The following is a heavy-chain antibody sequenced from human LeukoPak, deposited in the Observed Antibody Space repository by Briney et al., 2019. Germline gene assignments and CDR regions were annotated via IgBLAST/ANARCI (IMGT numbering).Heavy chain of an antibody. CDR3: ARDSSSWYLAYYYGMDV. J-gene: IGHJ6*02. V-gene: IGHV1-18*01. D-gene: IGHD6-13*01. Sequence: GASVKVSCKASGYTFTSYGISWVRQASGQGLEWMGWISAYNGNTNYAQKLQGRVTMTTDTSTSTAYMELRSLRSDDTAVYYCARDSSSWYLAYYYGMDVWGQGTTVTVSS. CDR2: ISAYNGNT. CDR1: GYTFTSYG.